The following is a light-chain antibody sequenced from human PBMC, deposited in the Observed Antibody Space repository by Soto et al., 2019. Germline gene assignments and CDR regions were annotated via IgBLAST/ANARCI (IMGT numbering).Light chain of an antibody. J-gene: IGKJ5*01. CDR1: QSVRSN. CDR3: QQYNKWPAIT. CDR2: GAS. Sequence: EIVMTQSPATLSLSPGERATLSCRASQSVRSNLAWYQQKPGQAPRLLIYGASTRATDIPARFSGSGSGTEFTLTISSLQSEDFAVYYCQQYNKWPAITFGQGTRLEIK. V-gene: IGKV3-15*01.